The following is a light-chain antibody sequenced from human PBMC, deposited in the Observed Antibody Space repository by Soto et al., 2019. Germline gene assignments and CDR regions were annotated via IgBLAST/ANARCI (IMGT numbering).Light chain of an antibody. CDR2: DVS. Sequence: QSVLTQPASVSGSPGQSIAISCTGISSDVGGYDYVSWYQQHPGKAPKLMIYDVSNRHSGVSSRFSGSKSGNTASLTISGLQAEDEADYYCNSYTSSSTYVFGTGTKVTVL. V-gene: IGLV2-14*01. CDR1: SSDVGGYDY. J-gene: IGLJ1*01. CDR3: NSYTSSSTYV.